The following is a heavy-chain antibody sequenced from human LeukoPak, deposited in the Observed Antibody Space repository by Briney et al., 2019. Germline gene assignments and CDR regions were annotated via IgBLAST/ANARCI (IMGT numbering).Heavy chain of an antibody. CDR3: ARMRGYVFYYYMDV. J-gene: IGHJ6*03. D-gene: IGHD5-12*01. Sequence: FQGRVTITADKSTSTAYMELSSLRSEDKAVYYCARMRGYVFYYYMDVWGKGTTVTVSS. V-gene: IGHV1-69*02.